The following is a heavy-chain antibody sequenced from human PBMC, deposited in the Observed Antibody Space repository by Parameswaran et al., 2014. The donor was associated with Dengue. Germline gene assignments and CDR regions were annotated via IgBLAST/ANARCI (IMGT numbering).Heavy chain of an antibody. D-gene: IGHD3-22*01. CDR3: ARVGVAITMIVVVRGSYFDY. Sequence: VRQMPGKGLEWAANIKQDGSEKYYVDSVKGRFTISRDNAKNSLYLQMNSLRAEDTAVYYCARVGVAITMIVVVRGSYFDYWGQGTLVTVSS. CDR2: IKQDGSEK. J-gene: IGHJ4*02. V-gene: IGHV3-7*02.